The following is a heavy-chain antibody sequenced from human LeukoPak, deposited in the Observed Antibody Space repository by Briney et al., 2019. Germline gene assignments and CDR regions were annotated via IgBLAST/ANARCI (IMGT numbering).Heavy chain of an antibody. CDR3: ARAKYSGYDSGGNYYYGMDV. CDR1: GGSISSYY. V-gene: IGHV4-4*07. D-gene: IGHD5-12*01. CDR2: IYTSGST. J-gene: IGHJ6*02. Sequence: SETLSLTCTVSGGSISSYYWSWIRQPAGKGLEWIGRIYTSGSTNCNPSLKSRVTMSVDTSKNQFSLKLSSVTAADTAVYYCARAKYSGYDSGGNYYYGMDVWGQGTTVTVSS.